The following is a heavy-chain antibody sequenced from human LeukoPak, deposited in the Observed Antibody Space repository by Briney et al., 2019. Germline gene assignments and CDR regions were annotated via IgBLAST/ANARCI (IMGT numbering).Heavy chain of an antibody. Sequence: PSETLSLTCTVSGGSISSSSYYWGWIRQPPGKGVEWVGSIYYSGSTYYNPSLKSRVTISVDPSKNQFSLKLSSVPAADTAVYYCARGANQLLNLDVWGQGTTVTVSS. CDR3: ARGANQLLNLDV. D-gene: IGHD2-2*01. V-gene: IGHV4-39*07. CDR1: GGSISSSSYY. CDR2: IYYSGST. J-gene: IGHJ6*02.